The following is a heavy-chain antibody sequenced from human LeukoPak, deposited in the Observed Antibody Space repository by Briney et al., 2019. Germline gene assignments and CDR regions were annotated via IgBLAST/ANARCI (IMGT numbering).Heavy chain of an antibody. CDR3: ARHPASSIYCSGGSCFGSYYFDY. D-gene: IGHD2-15*01. CDR2: IYHSGST. V-gene: IGHV4-30-2*01. J-gene: IGHJ4*02. CDR1: GGSISSGGYS. Sequence: PSQTLSLTCAVSGGSISSGGYSWSWIRQPPGKGLEWIGYIYHSGSTYYNPSLKSRVTISVDTSKNQFSLKLSSVTAADTAVYYCARHPASSIYCSGGSCFGSYYFDYWGQGTLVTVSS.